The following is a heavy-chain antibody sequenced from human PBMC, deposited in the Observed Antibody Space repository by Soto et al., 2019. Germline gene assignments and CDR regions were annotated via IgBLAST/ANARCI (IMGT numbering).Heavy chain of an antibody. V-gene: IGHV3-9*01. Sequence: EVQLVESGGGLVQPGRSLRLSCVASGFTFDDYALHWARQAPGKGLEWASGINWISGDTGYADSVKGRFTISRDNAKKSLYLQMNSLRAEDTALYFCAKDGRGYGDFLDYWGQGTLVTVSS. D-gene: IGHD4-17*01. J-gene: IGHJ4*02. CDR2: INWISGDT. CDR3: AKDGRGYGDFLDY. CDR1: GFTFDDYA.